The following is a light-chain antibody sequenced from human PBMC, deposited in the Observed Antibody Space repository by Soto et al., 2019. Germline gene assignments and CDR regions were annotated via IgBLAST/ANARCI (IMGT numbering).Light chain of an antibody. CDR1: SSTIGAGYD. J-gene: IGLJ1*01. Sequence: QSVLTQPPSVSGAPGQRVTFSCTGSSSTIGAGYDVHWYQQFPGTAPKLLISGNINRPSGIPDRFSGSKSGTSASLAITGLQTEDEADYYCQSYDVSLTAYVFGTGTKLTVL. CDR3: QSYDVSLTAYV. V-gene: IGLV1-40*01. CDR2: GNI.